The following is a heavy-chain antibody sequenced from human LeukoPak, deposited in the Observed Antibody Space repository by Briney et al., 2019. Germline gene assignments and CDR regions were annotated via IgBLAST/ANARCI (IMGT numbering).Heavy chain of an antibody. Sequence: ASVKVPCKASGYTFSSYDINWVRQATGQGLEWMGWMNPKSGNTGYGQKFQGRVTMTRNTSIGAAYMELSSLRPEDTALYYCARVNTRGITEFDYWGQGTLVTVSS. D-gene: IGHD3-16*01. CDR2: MNPKSGNT. J-gene: IGHJ4*02. V-gene: IGHV1-8*01. CDR3: ARVNTRGITEFDY. CDR1: GYTFSSYD.